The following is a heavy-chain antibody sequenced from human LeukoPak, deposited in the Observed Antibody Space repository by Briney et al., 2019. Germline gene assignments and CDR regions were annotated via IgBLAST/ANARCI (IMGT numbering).Heavy chain of an antibody. CDR2: VDPEDGET. Sequence: ASVKVSCKVSGYTFTDYYMHWVQQAPGKGLEWMGLVDPEDGETIYAEKFQGRVTITADTSTDTAYMELSSLRSEDTAVYYCATAYSKEPVDYWGQGTLVTVSS. V-gene: IGHV1-69-2*01. J-gene: IGHJ4*02. CDR3: ATAYSKEPVDY. CDR1: GYTFTDYY. D-gene: IGHD4-11*01.